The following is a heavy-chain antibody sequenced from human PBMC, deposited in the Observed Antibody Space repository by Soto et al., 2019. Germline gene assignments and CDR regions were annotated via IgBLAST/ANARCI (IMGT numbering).Heavy chain of an antibody. CDR3: ARDGKGGTNYYYYYYGMDV. D-gene: IGHD1-1*01. V-gene: IGHV1-2*04. J-gene: IGHJ6*02. Sequence: ASVKVSCKASGYTFTGYDMHWVLQAPGQGLEWMGWINPNSGGTNYAQKFQGWVTMTRDTSISTAYMELSRLRSDDTAVYYCARDGKGGTNYYYYYYGMDVWGQGTTVTVSS. CDR1: GYTFTGYD. CDR2: INPNSGGT.